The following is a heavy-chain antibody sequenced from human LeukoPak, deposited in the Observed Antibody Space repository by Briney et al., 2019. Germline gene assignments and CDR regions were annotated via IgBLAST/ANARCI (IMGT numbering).Heavy chain of an antibody. J-gene: IGHJ6*03. CDR3: ARDLKPGFADLGWLPPYYMDV. V-gene: IGHV1-18*01. D-gene: IGHD3-3*01. CDR1: GYTFTSYG. Sequence: ASVKVSCKASGYTFTSYGISWVRQAPGQGLEWMGWISAYNGNTNYAQKLQGRVTMTTDTSTSTAYMELRSLRSDDTAVYYCARDLKPGFADLGWLPPYYMDVWGKGTTVTVSS. CDR2: ISAYNGNT.